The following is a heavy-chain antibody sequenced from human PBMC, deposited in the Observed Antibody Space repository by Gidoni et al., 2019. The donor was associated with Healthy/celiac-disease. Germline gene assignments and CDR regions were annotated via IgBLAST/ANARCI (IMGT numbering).Heavy chain of an antibody. J-gene: IGHJ4*02. Sequence: QVQLVESGGGVVQPGRSLRLSCAASGFTFSSYGMHWVRQAPGKGLEGLAVIWYDGSNKYYADSVKGRFTISRDNSKNTLYLQMNSLRAEDTAVYYCARMSNGGYDGGVYWGQGTLVTVSS. CDR3: ARMSNGGYDGGVY. D-gene: IGHD5-12*01. CDR1: GFTFSSYG. CDR2: IWYDGSNK. V-gene: IGHV3-33*01.